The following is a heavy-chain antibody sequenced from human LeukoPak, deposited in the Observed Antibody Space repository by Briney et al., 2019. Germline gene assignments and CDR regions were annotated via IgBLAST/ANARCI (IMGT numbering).Heavy chain of an antibody. J-gene: IGHJ5*02. CDR1: GYTFTSCD. CDR3: ARLGGDGYCSSTSCFGINWFDP. CDR2: MNPNSGNT. V-gene: IGHV1-8*01. D-gene: IGHD2-2*01. Sequence: ASVKVSCKASGYTFTSCDINWVRQATGQGLEWMGWMNPNSGNTGYAQKFQGRVTMTRNTSISTAYMELSSLRSEDTAVYYCARLGGDGYCSSTSCFGINWFDPWGQGTLVTVSS.